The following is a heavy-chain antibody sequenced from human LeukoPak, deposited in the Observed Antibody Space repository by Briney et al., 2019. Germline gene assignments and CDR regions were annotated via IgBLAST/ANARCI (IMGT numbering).Heavy chain of an antibody. J-gene: IGHJ5*02. Sequence: SETLSLTCTVSGGSISSDYRNWIRQPPGKGLEWIGYIYYSVSTYYNPSLESRVTISLDTSKNQFSLKLTSVTAADTAGYYCARRIVRGDYYSDDTWGQGALVTVSS. CDR1: GGSISSDY. V-gene: IGHV4-59*08. CDR3: ARRIVRGDYYSDDT. CDR2: IYYSVST. D-gene: IGHD3-22*01.